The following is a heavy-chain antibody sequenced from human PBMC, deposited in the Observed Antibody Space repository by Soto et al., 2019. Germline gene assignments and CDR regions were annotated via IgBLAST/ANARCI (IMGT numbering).Heavy chain of an antibody. CDR3: ARSDLYGSGSYYKYNWFDT. V-gene: IGHV4-4*02. D-gene: IGHD1-26*01. J-gene: IGHJ5*02. CDR2: IYHSGST. CDR1: GGSISSSNW. Sequence: PSETLSLTCAVSGGSISSSNWWSWVRQPPGKGLEWIGEIYHSGSTNYNPSLKSRVTISVDKSKNQFYLKLSSVTAADTAVYYCARSDLYGSGSYYKYNWFDTWGQGNLVT.